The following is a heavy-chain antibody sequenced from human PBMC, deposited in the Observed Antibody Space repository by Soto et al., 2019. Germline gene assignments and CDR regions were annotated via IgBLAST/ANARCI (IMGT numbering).Heavy chain of an antibody. CDR1: GGSISSTTDY. D-gene: IGHD6-19*01. Sequence: NPSETLSLTCTVSGGSISSTTDYWGWVRQPPGKGLEWIGSIYYSGSIYYNPSLKSRITISVDTSKNQFSLKLNSVTAADTAVYYCARPRPPSVAGQFDYWGQGILVTVSS. J-gene: IGHJ4*02. V-gene: IGHV4-39*01. CDR2: IYYSGSI. CDR3: ARPRPPSVAGQFDY.